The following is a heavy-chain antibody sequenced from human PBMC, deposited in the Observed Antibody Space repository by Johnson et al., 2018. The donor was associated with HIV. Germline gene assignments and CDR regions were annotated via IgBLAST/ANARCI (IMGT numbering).Heavy chain of an antibody. CDR2: IRYDGSNQ. V-gene: IGHV3-30*02. CDR1: GFTFSDYG. D-gene: IGHD6-13*01. J-gene: IGHJ3*02. Sequence: QVQLVESGGGVVQPGGSLRLSCAASGFTFSDYGMHWVRQAPGKGLEWVAFIRYDGSNQYYADSVKGRFTISRDNYKNTLYLQMNSLRAEDTAMYQCAKDSAAAGWVEALDIWGQGTMVTVSS. CDR3: AKDSAAAGWVEALDI.